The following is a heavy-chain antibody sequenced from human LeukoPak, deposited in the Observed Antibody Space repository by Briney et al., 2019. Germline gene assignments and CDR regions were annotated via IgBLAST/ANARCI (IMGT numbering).Heavy chain of an antibody. CDR2: ITWDSGNK. V-gene: IGHV3-9*01. CDR3: AKVSLKGYYYYGLDV. Sequence: HAGGSLRLSCAASGFTFDGYAMHWVRQTPGKGLEWVSGITWDSGNKHYADSVKGRFTISRDNAKKSLYLQMNSLTAADTALYHCAKVSLKGYYYYGLDVWGQGTTVTVSS. CDR1: GFTFDGYA. J-gene: IGHJ6*02.